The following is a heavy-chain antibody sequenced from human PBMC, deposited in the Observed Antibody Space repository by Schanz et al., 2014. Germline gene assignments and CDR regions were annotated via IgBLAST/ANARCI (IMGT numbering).Heavy chain of an antibody. CDR3: ASQLVMTSGQYFHH. D-gene: IGHD1-1*01. V-gene: IGHV4-39*02. Sequence: QLRVQESGPGLVKPSETLSLTCTVSGGSVRSNTYFWAWIRQPPGKGLEWIGSISYGGSTYSNPSQKGRSPIPGAPLGTPSPLTWSSGTAADSGIYYCASQLVMTSGQYFHHWGHGTLAIVSS. CDR2: ISYGGST. J-gene: IGHJ1*01. CDR1: GGSVRSNTYF.